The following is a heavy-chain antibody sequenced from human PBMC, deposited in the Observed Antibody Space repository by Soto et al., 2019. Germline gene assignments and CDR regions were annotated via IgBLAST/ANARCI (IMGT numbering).Heavy chain of an antibody. CDR2: SNAGNGNT. V-gene: IGHV1-3*01. J-gene: IGHJ6*04. D-gene: IGHD3-22*01. CDR3: ARDPNDSSAYYHHYYYGMDV. Sequence: QIQLMQSGAEVKKPGASVKVSCKASGYTFTSYGIHWVRQAPGQRLEWTGWSNAGNGNTKYSEKFQGRVTITRDTSASSAYLELSSLRSEDTAVYCCARDPNDSSAYYHHYYYGMDVWGKGTTVTVSS. CDR1: GYTFTSYG.